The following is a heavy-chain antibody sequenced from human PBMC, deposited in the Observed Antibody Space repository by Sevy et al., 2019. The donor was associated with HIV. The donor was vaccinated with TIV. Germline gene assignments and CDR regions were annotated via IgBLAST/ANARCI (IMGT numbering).Heavy chain of an antibody. D-gene: IGHD2-2*02. V-gene: IGHV3-30-3*01. CDR3: AREVPRYCSSTSCYSPWYFQH. J-gene: IGHJ1*01. CDR1: GFTFSSYA. Sequence: GGALRLSCAASGFTFSSYAMHWVRQAPGKGLEWVAVISYDGSNKYYADSVKVRFTISRDNSKNTLYLQMNSLRAEDTAVYYCAREVPRYCSSTSCYSPWYFQHWGQGTLVTVSS. CDR2: ISYDGSNK.